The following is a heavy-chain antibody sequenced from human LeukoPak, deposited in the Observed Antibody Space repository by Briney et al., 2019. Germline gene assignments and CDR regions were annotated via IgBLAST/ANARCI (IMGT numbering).Heavy chain of an antibody. CDR3: TTASGVEMATRNFQH. Sequence: PSETLSLTCAVYGGSFSGYYWSWIRQPPRKGLEWIGEINHSGRTNYNPSLKSRVTISVDTSKNQFSLKLTSVTAADTAVYYCTTASGVEMATRNFQHWGQGTLVTVSS. D-gene: IGHD5-24*01. CDR1: GGSFSGYY. J-gene: IGHJ1*01. V-gene: IGHV4-34*01. CDR2: INHSGRT.